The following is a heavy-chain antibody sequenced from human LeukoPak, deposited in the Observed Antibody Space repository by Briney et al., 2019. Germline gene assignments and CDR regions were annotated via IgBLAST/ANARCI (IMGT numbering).Heavy chain of an antibody. J-gene: IGHJ4*02. D-gene: IGHD1-1*01. CDR2: ISGNGAVI. CDR1: GFTFSDNY. CDR3: ARDPRTVRI. Sequence: GGSLRLSCAASGFTFSDNYMTWVRQAPGKGLEWLSYISGNGAVIQYADSVKGRFTISRDNAKNLLYLQMDSLGVEDTAIYYCARDPRTVRIWGQGTLVTVSS. V-gene: IGHV3-11*04.